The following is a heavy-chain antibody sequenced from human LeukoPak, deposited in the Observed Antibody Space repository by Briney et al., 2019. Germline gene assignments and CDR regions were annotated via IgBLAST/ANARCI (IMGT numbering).Heavy chain of an antibody. CDR3: AKRIYGWYQIDY. CDR1: GFSFSDYA. J-gene: IGHJ4*02. V-gene: IGHV3-23*01. CDR2: ITGPGEGS. D-gene: IGHD6-19*01. Sequence: GGSLRLSCAASGFSFSDYAMTWVRQAPGKGLEWVSAITGPGEGSFYAVSVKGRFTMSRDNSKNTVYLQMHSLRVEDTAVYFCAKRIYGWYQIDYWGQGTLVTVSS.